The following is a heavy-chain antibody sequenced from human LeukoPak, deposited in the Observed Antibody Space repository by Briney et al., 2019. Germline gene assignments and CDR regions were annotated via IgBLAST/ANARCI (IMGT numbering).Heavy chain of an antibody. D-gene: IGHD4-17*01. CDR3: AKGGLGGDYGTAWAFDI. CDR1: GFTFSGSA. V-gene: IGHV3-30*02. CDR2: IRYDGSNK. J-gene: IGHJ3*02. Sequence: PGGSLRLSCAASGFTFSGSAMHWVRQAPGKGLEWVAFIRYDGSNKYYADSVKGRFTISRDNSKNTLYLQMNSLRAEDTAVYYCAKGGLGGDYGTAWAFDIWGQGTMVTVSS.